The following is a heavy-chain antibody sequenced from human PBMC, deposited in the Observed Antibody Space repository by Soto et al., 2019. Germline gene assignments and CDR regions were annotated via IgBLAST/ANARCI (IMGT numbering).Heavy chain of an antibody. CDR3: ARSYCSSTSCPGASDYYMDV. J-gene: IGHJ6*03. V-gene: IGHV4-59*08. Sequence: QVQLQESGPGLVKPSETLSLTCTVSGGSISSYYWSWIRQPPGKGLEWIGYIYYSGSTNYNPSLKSRVTISVDTSKNQFSLKLSSVTAADTAVYYCARSYCSSTSCPGASDYYMDVWGKGTTVTVSS. CDR1: GGSISSYY. D-gene: IGHD2-2*01. CDR2: IYYSGST.